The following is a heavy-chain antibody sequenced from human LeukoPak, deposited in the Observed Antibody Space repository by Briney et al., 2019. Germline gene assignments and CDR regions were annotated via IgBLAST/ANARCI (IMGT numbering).Heavy chain of an antibody. CDR2: IYYSGST. J-gene: IGHJ4*02. CDR1: GGSISSYY. V-gene: IGHV4-59*01. D-gene: IGHD6-13*01. CDR3: VRVVALGAAGYYFDY. Sequence: KSSETLSLTCTVSGGSISSYYWSWIRQPPGKGLEWIGYIYYSGSTNDNPSLKSRVTISVDTSKNQFSLKLSSVTAADTAVYYCVRVVALGAAGYYFDYWGQGSPVTVSS.